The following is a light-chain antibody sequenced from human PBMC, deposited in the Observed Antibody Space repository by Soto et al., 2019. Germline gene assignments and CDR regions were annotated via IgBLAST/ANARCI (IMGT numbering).Light chain of an antibody. Sequence: EIVLTQSPATLSLSPGERATLSCRASQSVSSSLAWYQQRSGQAPRLLIYDASNRATGIPARFSGSGSGTDFTLTISSLEPEEFAVYYCQQRSNWPPWTFGQGTKLEI. CDR3: QQRSNWPPWT. V-gene: IGKV3-11*01. CDR1: QSVSSS. J-gene: IGKJ2*02. CDR2: DAS.